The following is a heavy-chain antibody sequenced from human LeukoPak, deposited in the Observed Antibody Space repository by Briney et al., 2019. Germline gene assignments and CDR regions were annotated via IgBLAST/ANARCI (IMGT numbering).Heavy chain of an antibody. CDR2: IYYSGST. CDR1: GGSISSYY. J-gene: IGHJ5*02. D-gene: IGHD3-22*01. CDR3: AVTMIVAPWFDP. V-gene: IGHV4-59*01. Sequence: PSETLSLTCTVSGGSISSYYWSWIRQPPGKGLEWIGYIYYSGSTNYNPSLKSRVNISVDPSKKQFSLKLSSVTAADTAVYYCAVTMIVAPWFDPWGQGTLVTVSS.